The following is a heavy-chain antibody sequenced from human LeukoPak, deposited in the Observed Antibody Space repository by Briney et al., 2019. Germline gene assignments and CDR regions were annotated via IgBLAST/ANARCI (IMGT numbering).Heavy chain of an antibody. D-gene: IGHD3-22*01. CDR1: GGSISSSSYY. CDR2: IYYSGST. V-gene: IGHV4-39*07. J-gene: IGHJ5*02. Sequence: SETLSLTCTVSGGSISSSSYYWGWIRQPPGKGLEWVGSIYYSGSTYYNPSLRSRVTISVDTFKNQFSLKLSSVTAADTAVYYCAREIVVVTTRGRYNWFDPWGQGTLVTVSS. CDR3: AREIVVVTTRGRYNWFDP.